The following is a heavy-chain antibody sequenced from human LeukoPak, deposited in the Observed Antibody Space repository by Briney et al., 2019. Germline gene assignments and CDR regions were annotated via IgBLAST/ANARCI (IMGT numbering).Heavy chain of an antibody. D-gene: IGHD6-13*01. CDR1: GVSISSYY. V-gene: IGHV4-59*08. CDR2: IYYSGST. Sequence: SETLSLTCTVSGVSISSYYWSWIRQPPGEGLEWIGYIYYSGSTNYNPSLKSRVTISVDTSKNQFSLKLSSVTAADTAVYYCARPAGYSSSWYGGGSAFDIWGQGTMVTVSS. CDR3: ARPAGYSSSWYGGGSAFDI. J-gene: IGHJ3*02.